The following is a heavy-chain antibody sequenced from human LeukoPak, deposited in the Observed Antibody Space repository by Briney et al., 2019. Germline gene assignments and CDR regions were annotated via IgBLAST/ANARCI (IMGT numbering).Heavy chain of an antibody. Sequence: GESLKISCRGSGYSFTSYWIGWVRQMPGKGLEGMGIIYPGDSDTRYSPSFQGQVTISADKSISTAYLQWSSLKASDTAMYYCARQGPYCSSTSCFDYWGQGTLVTVSS. V-gene: IGHV5-51*01. CDR2: IYPGDSDT. CDR1: GYSFTSYW. D-gene: IGHD2-2*01. CDR3: ARQGPYCSSTSCFDY. J-gene: IGHJ4*02.